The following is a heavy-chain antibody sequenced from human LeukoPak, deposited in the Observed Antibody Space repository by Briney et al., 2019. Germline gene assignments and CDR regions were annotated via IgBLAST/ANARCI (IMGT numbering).Heavy chain of an antibody. V-gene: IGHV1-18*01. CDR1: GHTFTSYG. CDR3: ARDTDMVATITIDY. Sequence: ASVKVSCKASGHTFTSYGISWVRQAPGQGLEWMGWISAYNGNTDYAQKLQGRVTMTTDTSTSTAYMELRSLRSDDTAVYYCARDTDMVATITIDYWGQGTLVTVSS. CDR2: ISAYNGNT. D-gene: IGHD5-12*01. J-gene: IGHJ4*02.